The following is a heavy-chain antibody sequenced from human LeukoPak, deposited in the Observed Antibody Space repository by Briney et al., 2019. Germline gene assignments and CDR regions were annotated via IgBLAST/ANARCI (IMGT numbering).Heavy chain of an antibody. D-gene: IGHD3-3*01. CDR3: ARDSSRFLEWSTYYYGMDV. J-gene: IGHJ6*02. Sequence: GRSLRLSCAASGFTFSSYAMHWVRQAPGKGLEWVAVISYDGSNKYYADSVKGRFTISRDNSKNTLYLQMNSLRAGDTAVYYCARDSSRFLEWSTYYYGMDVWGQGTTVTVSS. CDR2: ISYDGSNK. CDR1: GFTFSSYA. V-gene: IGHV3-30-3*01.